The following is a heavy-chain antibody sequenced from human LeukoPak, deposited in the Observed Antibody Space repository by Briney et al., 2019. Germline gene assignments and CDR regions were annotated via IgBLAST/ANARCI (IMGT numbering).Heavy chain of an antibody. Sequence: ASVEVSCKASGYTFTSYAMHWVRQAPGQRLEWMGWINAGNGNTKYSQKFQGRVTITRDTSASTAYMELSSLRSEDTAVYYCARVSVVPAATVYSYWGQGTLVTVSS. CDR1: GYTFTSYA. V-gene: IGHV1-3*01. CDR2: INAGNGNT. J-gene: IGHJ4*02. CDR3: ARVSVVPAATVYSY. D-gene: IGHD2-2*01.